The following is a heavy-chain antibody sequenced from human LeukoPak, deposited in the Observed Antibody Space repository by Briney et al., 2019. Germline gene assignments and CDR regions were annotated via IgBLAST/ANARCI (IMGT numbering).Heavy chain of an antibody. CDR3: AKNFGGSYYGVDY. D-gene: IGHD1-26*01. V-gene: IGHV3-23*01. CDR2: ISGSGGSY. Sequence: GGSLRLSCAASGFTFSSYGMSWVRQAPGKGLEWVSAISGSGGSYYYEDPVKGRFTISRDNSKNTLYLQMNSLRAEDTAVYYCAKNFGGSYYGVDYWGQGTLVTVSS. J-gene: IGHJ4*02. CDR1: GFTFSSYG.